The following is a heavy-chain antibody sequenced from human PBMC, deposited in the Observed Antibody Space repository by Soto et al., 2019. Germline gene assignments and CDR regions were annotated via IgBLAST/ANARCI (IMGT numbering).Heavy chain of an antibody. Sequence: ASVKVSCKASGYTFTSYGISLVRQAPGQGLEWMGWISAYNGNTNYAQKLQGRVTMTTDTSTSTAYMELRSLRSDDTAVYYCARVMVFWVTTYNWFDPWGQGTLVTVSS. CDR1: GYTFTSYG. CDR2: ISAYNGNT. V-gene: IGHV1-18*01. CDR3: ARVMVFWVTTYNWFDP. J-gene: IGHJ5*02. D-gene: IGHD4-17*01.